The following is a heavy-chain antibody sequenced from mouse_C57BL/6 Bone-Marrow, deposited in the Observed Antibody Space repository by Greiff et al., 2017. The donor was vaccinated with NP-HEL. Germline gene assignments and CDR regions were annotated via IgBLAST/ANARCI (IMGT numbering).Heavy chain of an antibody. CDR3: ARGANYLFDY. J-gene: IGHJ2*01. V-gene: IGHV3-6*01. CDR2: ISYDGSN. CDR1: GYSITSGYY. D-gene: IGHD5-5*01. Sequence: EVKLEESGPGLVKPSQSLSLTCSVTGYSITSGYYWNWIRQFPGNKLEWMGYISYDGSNNYNPSLKNRISITRDTSKNQFFLKLKSVTTEDTATDYCARGANYLFDYWGQGTTLTVSS.